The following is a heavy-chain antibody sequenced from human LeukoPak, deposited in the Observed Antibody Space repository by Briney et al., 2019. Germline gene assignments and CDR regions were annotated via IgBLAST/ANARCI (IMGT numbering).Heavy chain of an antibody. CDR2: INPISGAT. CDR1: GYTFTRYY. Sequence: ASVKVSCKTSGYTFTRYYMQWLRQAPGHGLERIGIINPISGATDYAQKFQGRVTMTRDTSTSTVYMELSSLRSEDTAMYYCARLPYRDGVAQDYWGQGTLVTVSP. CDR3: ARLPYRDGVAQDY. J-gene: IGHJ4*02. D-gene: IGHD3-16*02. V-gene: IGHV1-46*01.